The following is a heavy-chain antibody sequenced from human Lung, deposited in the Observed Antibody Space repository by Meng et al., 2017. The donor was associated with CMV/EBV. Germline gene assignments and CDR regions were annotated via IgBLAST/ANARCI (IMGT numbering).Heavy chain of an antibody. Sequence: VQLVQSGSELKKPGESVKVPCHAAGYTFTSSSMNWVRHAPGQGLEWMGWININTGNPTYAQGFTGRFVFSLDTSVSTAYLQIDSLKADDTAVYYCARGNGWRFDYWGQGTLVTVSS. CDR1: GYTFTSSS. CDR3: ARGNGWRFDY. CDR2: ININTGNP. J-gene: IGHJ4*02. V-gene: IGHV7-4-1*01. D-gene: IGHD6-19*01.